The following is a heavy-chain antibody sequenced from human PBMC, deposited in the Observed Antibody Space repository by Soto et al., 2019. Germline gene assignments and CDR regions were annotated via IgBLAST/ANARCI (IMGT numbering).Heavy chain of an antibody. D-gene: IGHD1-20*01. CDR3: AIWSNWNPLYYRGMDV. CDR2: IIPLHNTS. V-gene: IGHV1-69*08. J-gene: IGHJ6*02. CDR1: GGAFTNYS. Sequence: SVKVSCKVSGGAFTNYSLNWVRHAPGQGPEWLGGIIPLHNTSNYSLKLLGRGSVTADISSNTVYMHLSGLTSDDTATYYCAIWSNWNPLYYRGMDVWGQGTTVTVSS.